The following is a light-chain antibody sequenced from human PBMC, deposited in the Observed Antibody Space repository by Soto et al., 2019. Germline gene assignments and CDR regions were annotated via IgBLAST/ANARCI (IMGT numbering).Light chain of an antibody. J-gene: IGKJ1*01. CDR1: QGIRSA. CDR3: LLDFSYFWA. Sequence: IRLTHSPSSLSASVGDRVTTTSRASQGIRSALGWYQQKPGKVPKLLIYAASTLQSGVPSRFSGSGSGTDFTLTISSLQPEDFATYYCLLDFSYFWAFGQGTKVDIK. CDR2: AAS. V-gene: IGKV1-6*01.